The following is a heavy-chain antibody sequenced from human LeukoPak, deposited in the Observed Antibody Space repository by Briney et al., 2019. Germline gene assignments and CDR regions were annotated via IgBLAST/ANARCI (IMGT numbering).Heavy chain of an antibody. J-gene: IGHJ4*02. Sequence: ASVKASCKASGHTFTSYGISWVRQAPGQGLEWLGWIRGVIGNTNHAQKLQGRVTMTTDTSTSTAYMELRRLGSDETAVYYCARVDLLTGYYVFDYWGQGTLVTVPS. CDR1: GHTFTSYG. CDR2: IRGVIGNT. D-gene: IGHD3-9*01. V-gene: IGHV1-18*01. CDR3: ARVDLLTGYYVFDY.